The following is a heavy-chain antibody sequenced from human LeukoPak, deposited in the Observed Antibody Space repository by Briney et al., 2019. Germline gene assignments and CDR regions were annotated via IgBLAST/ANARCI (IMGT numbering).Heavy chain of an antibody. J-gene: IGHJ4*02. Sequence: GGSLRLSCAASGFAFNSYIMSWVRQAPGKGLEWVGRIKPKTDGETTEYAAPVKDRFSISRDDSKSMMYLQMNSLKTEDTAVYYCITPLPYSAQGGQGTLVTVSS. V-gene: IGHV3-15*01. D-gene: IGHD2-21*01. CDR3: ITPLPYSAQ. CDR2: IKPKTDGETT. CDR1: GFAFNSYI.